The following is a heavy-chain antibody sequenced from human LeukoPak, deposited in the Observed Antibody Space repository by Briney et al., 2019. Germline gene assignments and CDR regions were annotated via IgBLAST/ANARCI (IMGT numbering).Heavy chain of an antibody. V-gene: IGHV4-34*01. CDR2: INHSGST. Sequence: SETLSLTCAVYGGSFSGYYWSWIRQPPGKGLEWIGEINHSGSTTYNPSLKSRVTISVDTSKNQFSLKLSSVHGADARVFYCARGGFKGGKYSSSVDPWGQGTLVTVSP. CDR3: ARGGFKGGKYSSSVDP. J-gene: IGHJ5*02. CDR1: GGSFSGYY. D-gene: IGHD6-6*01.